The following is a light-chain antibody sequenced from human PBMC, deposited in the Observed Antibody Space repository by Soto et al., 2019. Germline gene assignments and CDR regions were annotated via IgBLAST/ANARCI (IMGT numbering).Light chain of an antibody. CDR2: GAS. V-gene: IGKV3-15*01. Sequence: EIVMTQSPATLSVSPGERATLSCSASQSVSSNLAWYQQKPGQAPRLLIYGASTRATGIPARFSGSGSGTEVTLTISSLQSEDFAVYYCQQYNNWPPWTFGQGTKVDIK. CDR3: QQYNNWPPWT. J-gene: IGKJ1*01. CDR1: QSVSSN.